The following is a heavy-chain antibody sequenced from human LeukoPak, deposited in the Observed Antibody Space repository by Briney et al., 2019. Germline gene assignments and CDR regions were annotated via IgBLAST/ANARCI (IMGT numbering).Heavy chain of an antibody. CDR1: GFTFSGYS. CDR3: ARRLPLAPYYYGMDV. CDR2: ISSSSSYI. J-gene: IGHJ6*02. D-gene: IGHD2-15*01. Sequence: GGSLRLSCAASGFTFSGYSMNWVRQAPGKGLEWVSSISSSSSYIYYADSVKGRFTISRDNAKNSLYLQMNSLRAEDTAVYYCARRLPLAPYYYGMDVWGQGTTVTVSS. V-gene: IGHV3-21*01.